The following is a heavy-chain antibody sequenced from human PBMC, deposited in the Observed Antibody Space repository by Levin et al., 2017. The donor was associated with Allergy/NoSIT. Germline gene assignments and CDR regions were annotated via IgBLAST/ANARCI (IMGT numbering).Heavy chain of an antibody. CDR1: GGSISSYY. CDR2: VFFTGTT. V-gene: IGHV4-59*08. Sequence: PSETLSLTCTVSGGSISSYYWSWIRQPPGKGLEWIGYVFFTGTTNYNPSLKSRVTMSVDMSQNQFSLELRSVTAADTAVYYCVRHVGGYTYGLYYFDFWGQGTLVTVSS. D-gene: IGHD5-18*01. J-gene: IGHJ4*02. CDR3: VRHVGGYTYGLYYFDF.